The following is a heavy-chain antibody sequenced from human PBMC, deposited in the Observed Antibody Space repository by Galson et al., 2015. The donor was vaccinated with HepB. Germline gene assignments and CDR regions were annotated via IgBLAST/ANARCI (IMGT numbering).Heavy chain of an antibody. D-gene: IGHD2-15*01. J-gene: IGHJ6*02. Sequence: SLRLSCAASGFIFSSCAMHWVRQAPGKGLDWVALISYEGSNTYYADSVKGRFSISRDNSKNTPYLQMNSLRGEDTAVYYCATVGYSGGSWDFDYYGMDVWGQGTAVTVSS. CDR3: ATVGYSGGSWDFDYYGMDV. CDR1: GFIFSSCA. CDR2: ISYEGSNT. V-gene: IGHV3-30*04.